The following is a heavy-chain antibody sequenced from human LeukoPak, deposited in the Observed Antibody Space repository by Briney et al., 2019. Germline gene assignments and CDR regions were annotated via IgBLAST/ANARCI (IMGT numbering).Heavy chain of an antibody. CDR3: VRDKGSGWLEPFDY. Sequence: PSETLSLTCAVYGGSFSGYYWSWIRQPPGKGLEWIGEINHGGGANYNPSLKSRVTVSGDTSNNQFSLKLSSVTAADTAAYYCVRDKGSGWLEPFDYWGQGSLVTVSS. D-gene: IGHD6-19*01. V-gene: IGHV4-34*01. CDR1: GGSFSGYY. J-gene: IGHJ4*02. CDR2: INHGGGA.